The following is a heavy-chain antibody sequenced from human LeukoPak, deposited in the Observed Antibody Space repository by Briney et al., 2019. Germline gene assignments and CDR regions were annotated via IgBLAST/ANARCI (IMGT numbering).Heavy chain of an antibody. Sequence: RTSQTLSLTCTVSGGSISSYYWSWIRQPPGKGLEWIGYIYYSGSTNYNPSLKSRVTISVDTSKNQFSLKLSSVTAADTAVHYCASIPAKYGDYEAIDPWGQGTLVTVSS. D-gene: IGHD4-17*01. CDR3: ASIPAKYGDYEAIDP. J-gene: IGHJ5*02. CDR2: IYYSGST. CDR1: GGSISSYY. V-gene: IGHV4-59*01.